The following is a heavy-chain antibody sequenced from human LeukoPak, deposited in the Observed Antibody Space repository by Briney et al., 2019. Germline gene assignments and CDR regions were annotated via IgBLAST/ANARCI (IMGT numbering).Heavy chain of an antibody. D-gene: IGHD3-10*01. CDR2: IHHSGST. J-gene: IGHJ6*03. CDR3: ARGRLHYYGSGSYYKVRNYYYYYMDV. Sequence: SETLSLTCVVSGGSFSGYSWSWIRQPPGKGLEWIGEIHHSGSTTYNPSLKSRVTISVDTSKNQFSLKLSSVTAADTAVYYCARGRLHYYGSGSYYKVRNYYYYYMDVWGKGTTVTVSS. CDR1: GGSFSGYS. V-gene: IGHV4-34*01.